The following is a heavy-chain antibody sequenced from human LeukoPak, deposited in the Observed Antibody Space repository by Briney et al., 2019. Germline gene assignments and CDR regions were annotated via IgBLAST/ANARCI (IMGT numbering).Heavy chain of an antibody. CDR3: ARGPRQRYSDWLLFSGSFEY. CDR1: GYTFIAYN. J-gene: IGHJ4*02. D-gene: IGHD3-9*01. V-gene: IGHV1-2*02. CDR2: IDPNSGGT. Sequence: ASMKVSCKASGYTFIAYNMHWMRQAPGQGLEWMGWIDPNSGGTNYAQNFQGRVTLTRDTSVSTAYMELRWLRSDDRAVYYCARGPRQRYSDWLLFSGSFEYWGQGTPVTVSS.